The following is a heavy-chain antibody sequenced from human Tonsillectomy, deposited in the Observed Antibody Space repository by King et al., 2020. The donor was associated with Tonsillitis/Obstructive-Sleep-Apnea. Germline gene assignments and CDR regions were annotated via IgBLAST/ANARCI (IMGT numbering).Heavy chain of an antibody. V-gene: IGHV3-21*01. Sequence: VQLVESGGGLVKPGGSLRLSCAASGFTFSSYSMNWVRQAPGKGLEWVSSISSSSSYIYYADSVKGRFTISRDNAKNSLYLQMNSLRAEDTAVYYCARDRADSSSFPPFFVYWGQGTLVTVSS. CDR1: GFTFSSYS. CDR3: ARDRADSSSFPPFFVY. J-gene: IGHJ4*02. D-gene: IGHD6-6*01. CDR2: ISSSSSYI.